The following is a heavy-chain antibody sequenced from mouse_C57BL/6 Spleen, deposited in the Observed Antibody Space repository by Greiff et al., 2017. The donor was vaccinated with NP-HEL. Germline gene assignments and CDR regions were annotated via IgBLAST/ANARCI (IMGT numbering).Heavy chain of an antibody. D-gene: IGHD1-1*01. CDR1: GYTFTSYW. Sequence: QVHVKQSGAELVKPGASVKLSCKASGYTFTSYWMHWVKQRPGQGLEWIGMIHPNSGSTNYNEKFKSKATLTVDKSSSTAYMQLSSLTSEDSAVYYCAREYHYGSSWFAYWGQGTLVTVSA. V-gene: IGHV1-64*01. CDR3: AREYHYGSSWFAY. CDR2: IHPNSGST. J-gene: IGHJ3*01.